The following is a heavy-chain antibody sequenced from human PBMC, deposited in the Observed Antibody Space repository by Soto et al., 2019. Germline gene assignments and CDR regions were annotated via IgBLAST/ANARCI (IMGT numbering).Heavy chain of an antibody. V-gene: IGHV3-30-3*01. CDR2: ISYDGSNK. CDR3: ARDKRDLRFLEWSYYFDF. J-gene: IGHJ4*02. CDR1: GFTFSSYA. D-gene: IGHD3-3*01. Sequence: QVQLVESGGGVVQPGRSLRLSCAASGFTFSSYAMHWVRQAPGKGLEWVALISYDGSNKYYADSVKGRFTISRDNSKKTLYLQMNSLRADDTAVYYCARDKRDLRFLEWSYYFDFWGQGTLVTVSS.